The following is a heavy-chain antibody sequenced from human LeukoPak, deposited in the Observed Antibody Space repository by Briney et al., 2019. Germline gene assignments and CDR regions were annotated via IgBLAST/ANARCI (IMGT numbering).Heavy chain of an antibody. CDR3: ASGGITIFGVVIPNPDY. V-gene: IGHV1-2*02. Sequence: ASVKVSCKASGYTFTGYYMHWVRQAPGQGLEWMGWINPNSGGTNYAQKFRGRVTMTRDTSISTAYMELSRLRSDDTAVYYCASGGITIFGVVIPNPDYWGQGTLVTVSS. CDR2: INPNSGGT. CDR1: GYTFTGYY. J-gene: IGHJ4*02. D-gene: IGHD3-3*01.